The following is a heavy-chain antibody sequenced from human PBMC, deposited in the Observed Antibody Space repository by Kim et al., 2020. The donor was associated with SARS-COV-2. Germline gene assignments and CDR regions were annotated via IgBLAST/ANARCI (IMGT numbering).Heavy chain of an antibody. Sequence: GGSLRLSCAASGFTFSNFEMNWVRQAPGKGLEWVSYINHNGQTIYYADSVKGRFAVSRDNAKNSLYLQMNSLRAEDTAIYYCARDSRLGPTPLNFDYWGQGILVTVSS. J-gene: IGHJ4*02. V-gene: IGHV3-48*03. CDR2: INHNGQTI. D-gene: IGHD1-26*01. CDR1: GFTFSNFE. CDR3: ARDSRLGPTPLNFDY.